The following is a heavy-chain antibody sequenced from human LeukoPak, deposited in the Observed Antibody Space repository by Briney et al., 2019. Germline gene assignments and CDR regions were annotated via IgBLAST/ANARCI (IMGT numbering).Heavy chain of an antibody. CDR3: ARDEKAVAGLFDY. CDR1: GGSISSGGYS. D-gene: IGHD6-19*01. CDR2: IYHSGST. Sequence: SQTLSLTCAVSGGSISSGGYSWSWIRQPPGKGLEWIGYIYHSGSTYYNPSLKSRVTISVDRSKNQFSLKLSSVTAADTAVYYCARDEKAVAGLFDYWGQGTLVTVSS. J-gene: IGHJ4*02. V-gene: IGHV4-30-2*01.